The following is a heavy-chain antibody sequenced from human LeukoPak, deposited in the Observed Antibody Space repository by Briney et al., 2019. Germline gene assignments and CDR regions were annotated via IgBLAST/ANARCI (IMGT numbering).Heavy chain of an antibody. Sequence: KPSETLSLTCTVSGGSISSSSYYWSWIRQPPGKGLEWIGYIYYSGSTNYNPSLKRRVTILVDTSKNQFSLKLSSVTAADTAVYYCARALGDPAGYYYYGLNVWGQGTTVTVSS. D-gene: IGHD3-16*01. CDR2: IYYSGST. CDR3: ARALGDPAGYYYYGLNV. V-gene: IGHV4-61*05. CDR1: GGSISSSSYY. J-gene: IGHJ6*02.